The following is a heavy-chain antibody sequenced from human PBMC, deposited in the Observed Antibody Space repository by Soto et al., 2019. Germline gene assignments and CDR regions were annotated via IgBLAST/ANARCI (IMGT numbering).Heavy chain of an antibody. CDR3: ARDWGYDPDPTYYYGMDV. CDR1: GYTVSTNTAA. V-gene: IGHV6-1*01. J-gene: IGHJ6*02. D-gene: IGHD5-12*01. CDR2: IYYKSRWYN. Sequence: SQTRSLPGAISGYTVSTNTAAWNLIRQSPSRGLEWLGRIYYKSRWYNDYSESLKSRIAIIPDTSRNQFSLQLNSVIPEDTAVYYCARDWGYDPDPTYYYGMDVWGQGTKVTVSS.